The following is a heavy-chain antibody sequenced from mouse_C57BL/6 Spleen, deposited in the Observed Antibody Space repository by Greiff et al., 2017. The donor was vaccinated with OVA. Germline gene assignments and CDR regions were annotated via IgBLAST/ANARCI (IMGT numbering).Heavy chain of an antibody. D-gene: IGHD1-1*01. CDR3: ASHYGRGYFDV. Sequence: EVKLVESGGGLVQPGGSLSLSCAASGFTFTDYYMSWVRQPPGKALEWLGFIRNKANGYTTEYSASVKGRFTISRDNSQSILYLQMNALRAEDSATYYCASHYGRGYFDVWGTGTTVTVSS. CDR2: IRNKANGYTT. J-gene: IGHJ1*03. V-gene: IGHV7-3*01. CDR1: GFTFTDYY.